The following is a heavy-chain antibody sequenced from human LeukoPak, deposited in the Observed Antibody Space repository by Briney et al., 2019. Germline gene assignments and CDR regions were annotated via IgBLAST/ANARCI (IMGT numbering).Heavy chain of an antibody. CDR1: GSTFSNAW. CDR3: TFLDCSSTSCYPPYYFDY. V-gene: IGHV3-15*01. CDR2: IKSKTDGGTT. Sequence: GGSLRLSCAASGSTFSNAWMSWVRQAPGKGLEWVGRIKSKTDGGTTDYAAPVKGRFTISRDDSKNTLYLQMNSLKTEDTAVYYCTFLDCSSTSCYPPYYFDYWGQGTLVTVSS. J-gene: IGHJ4*02. D-gene: IGHD2-2*01.